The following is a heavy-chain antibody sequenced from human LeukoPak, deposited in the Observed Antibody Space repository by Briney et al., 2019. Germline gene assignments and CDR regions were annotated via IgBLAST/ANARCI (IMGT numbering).Heavy chain of an antibody. D-gene: IGHD6-19*01. CDR1: GFTFSSYG. CDR2: ISYDGSNK. Sequence: GGSLRLSCAASGFTFSSYGMHWVRQAPGKGLEWVAVISYDGSNKYYADSVKGRFTISRDNSKNTLYLQMNSLRAEDTAVYYCAKLWGSTSSSGWLPDGYYFDYWGQGTLVTVSS. V-gene: IGHV3-30*18. CDR3: AKLWGSTSSSGWLPDGYYFDY. J-gene: IGHJ4*02.